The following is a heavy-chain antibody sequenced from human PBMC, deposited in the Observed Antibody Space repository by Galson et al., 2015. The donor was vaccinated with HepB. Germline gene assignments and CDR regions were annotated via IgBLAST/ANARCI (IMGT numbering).Heavy chain of an antibody. V-gene: IGHV1-18*04. CDR1: GYTFTTYG. CDR2: ISTYNGDT. D-gene: IGHD6-6*01. CDR3: AGPEYSSSSLQVDY. Sequence: QSGAEVKKPGASVKVSCKASGYTFTTYGINWVRQAPGQGLEWMGWISTYNGDTNYAQKLQGRVTMTTDTSTSTAYMELRSLRSDDTAVYYCAGPEYSSSSLQVDYWGQGTLVTVSS. J-gene: IGHJ4*02.